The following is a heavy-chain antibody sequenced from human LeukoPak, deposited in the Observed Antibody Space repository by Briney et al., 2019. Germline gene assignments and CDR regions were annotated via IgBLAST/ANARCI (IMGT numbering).Heavy chain of an antibody. CDR1: RFTFSSYG. D-gene: IGHD6-19*01. CDR3: AKNRDSSDYPRDFDY. V-gene: IGHV3-30*02. Sequence: GGSLRLSCAASRFTFSSYGMQWVRQAPGKGPEWVAFIRHDGSYQQYADSVKGRFTVSRDNSKDTVYLQMNSLRTEDTAVYYCAKNRDSSDYPRDFDYWGQGTLVTVSS. CDR2: IRHDGSYQ. J-gene: IGHJ4*02.